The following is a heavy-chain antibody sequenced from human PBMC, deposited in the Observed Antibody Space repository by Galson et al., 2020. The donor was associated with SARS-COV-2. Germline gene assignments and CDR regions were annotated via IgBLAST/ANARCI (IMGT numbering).Heavy chain of an antibody. J-gene: IGHJ4*02. CDR1: GFTLSSYG. D-gene: IGHD5-12*01. Sequence: GSLRLSCAASGFTLSSYGMHWVRQAPGKGLEWVANIKQDGSDRYYVDSVKGRFSISIDNAKNSLFLQMNSLRAEGTAVYYCARDQDGYNDFWGQGTLVTVSS. CDR2: IKQDGSDR. CDR3: ARDQDGYNDF. V-gene: IGHV3-7*01.